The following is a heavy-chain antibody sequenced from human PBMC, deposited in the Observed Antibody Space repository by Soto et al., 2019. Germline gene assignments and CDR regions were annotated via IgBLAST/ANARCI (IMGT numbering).Heavy chain of an antibody. Sequence: SETLSLTCTVSGGSISSGGYYWSWIRQHPGKGLEWIGYIYYSGSTYYNPSLKSRVTISVDTSKNQFSLKLSSVTAADTAVYYCARTHSEDSYYYDSSGFDYWGQGTLVTVST. V-gene: IGHV4-31*03. CDR3: ARTHSEDSYYYDSSGFDY. D-gene: IGHD3-22*01. J-gene: IGHJ4*02. CDR2: IYYSGST. CDR1: GGSISSGGYY.